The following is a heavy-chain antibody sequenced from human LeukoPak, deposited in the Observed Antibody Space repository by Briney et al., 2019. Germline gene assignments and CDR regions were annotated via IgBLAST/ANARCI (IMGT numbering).Heavy chain of an antibody. CDR3: AKGYSYGTGYNWFDP. CDR2: IYYSGST. J-gene: IGHJ5*02. V-gene: IGHV4-31*03. Sequence: SQTLSLTCTVSGGSISSGGYYWSWIRQHPGKGLEWIACIYYSGSTYYNPSLKSRFTISVDTSKNQFSLKLSSVTAADTAVYYCAKGYSYGTGYNWFDPWGQGTLVTVSS. CDR1: GGSISSGGYY. D-gene: IGHD5-18*01.